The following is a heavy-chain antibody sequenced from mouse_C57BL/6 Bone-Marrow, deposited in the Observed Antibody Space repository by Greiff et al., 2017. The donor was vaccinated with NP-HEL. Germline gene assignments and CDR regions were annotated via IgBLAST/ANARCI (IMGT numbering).Heavy chain of an antibody. J-gene: IGHJ4*01. V-gene: IGHV2-2*01. D-gene: IGHD4-1*01. CDR2: IWSGGST. CDR1: GFSLTSYG. Sequence: QVQLQQSGPGLVQPSQSLSITCTVSGFSLTSYGVHWVRQSPGKGLEWLGVIWSGGSTDYNAAFISRLSISKDNSKSQVFFKMNSLQADDTAIYYCARLANWDLYYAMDYWGQGTSVTVSS. CDR3: ARLANWDLYYAMDY.